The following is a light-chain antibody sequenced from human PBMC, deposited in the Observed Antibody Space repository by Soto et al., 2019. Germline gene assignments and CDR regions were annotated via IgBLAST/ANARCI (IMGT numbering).Light chain of an antibody. CDR3: QSYDSSLSGWV. CDR1: SSNIGAGYD. CDR2: GNS. Sequence: QSVLTQPPSVSGAPGQRVTISCTRSSSNIGAGYDVHWYQQLPGTAPKLLIYGNSNRPSGVPDRFSGSKSGTSASLAITGLQAEEEADYYCQSYDSSLSGWVFGGGTKLTVL. V-gene: IGLV1-40*01. J-gene: IGLJ3*02.